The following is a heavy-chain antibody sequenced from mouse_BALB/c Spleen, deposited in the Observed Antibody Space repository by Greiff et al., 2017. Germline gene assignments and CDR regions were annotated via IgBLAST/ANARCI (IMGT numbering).Heavy chain of an antibody. D-gene: IGHD2-3*01. CDR2: IYPGSGST. CDR3: TRSGGGLLRLYAMDY. V-gene: IGHV1S22*01. Sequence: KQPGSELVRPGASVKLSCKASGYTFTSYWMHWVKQRPGQGLEWIGNIYPGSGSTNYDEKFKSKATLTVDTSSSTAYMQLSSLTSEDSAVYYCTRSGGGLLRLYAMDYWGQGTSVTVSS. J-gene: IGHJ4*01. CDR1: GYTFTSYW.